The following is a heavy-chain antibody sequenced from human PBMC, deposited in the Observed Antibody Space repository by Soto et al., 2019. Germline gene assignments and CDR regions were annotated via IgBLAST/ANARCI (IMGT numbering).Heavy chain of an antibody. J-gene: IGHJ4*02. D-gene: IGHD3-22*01. CDR1: GFTFSNAW. V-gene: IGHV3-15*01. CDR2: IKSKTDGGTT. Sequence: GSLRLSCAASGFTFSNAWMSWVRQAPGKGLEWVGRIKSKTDGGTTDYAAPVKGRFTISRDDSKNTLYLQMNSLKTEDTAVYYCTTDRYYYDSSGFFDYWGQGTLVTVSS. CDR3: TTDRYYYDSSGFFDY.